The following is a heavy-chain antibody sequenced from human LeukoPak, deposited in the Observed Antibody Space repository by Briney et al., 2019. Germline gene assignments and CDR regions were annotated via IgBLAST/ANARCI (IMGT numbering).Heavy chain of an antibody. CDR2: IYASGST. CDR1: GGSISSYY. V-gene: IGHV4-4*07. J-gene: IGHJ4*02. D-gene: IGHD3-9*01. CDR3: ARGTYFDVLTGYSPGTFDY. Sequence: SETLSLTCTVSGGSISSYYWSWIRQPAGKGLEWIGRIYASGSTNYSPSLKSRVTMSVDTSKNQFSLRLSSVTAADTAVYYCARGTYFDVLTGYSPGTFDYWGQGTLVTVSS.